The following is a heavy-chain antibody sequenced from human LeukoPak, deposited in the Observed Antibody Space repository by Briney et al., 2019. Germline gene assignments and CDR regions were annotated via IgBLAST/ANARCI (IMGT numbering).Heavy chain of an antibody. D-gene: IGHD2-21*02. CDR2: IRSKAYGGTT. V-gene: IGHV3-49*04. J-gene: IGHJ4*02. CDR1: GFTFGDYA. CDR3: TRESAEATAKFDY. Sequence: GGSLRLSCTASGFTFGDYAMDWVRQVPGKGLEWVGFIRSKAYGGTTEYAASVKGRFTISRDDSKSIAYLQMNSLKTEDTAVYYCTRESAEATAKFDYWGQGTPVTLSS.